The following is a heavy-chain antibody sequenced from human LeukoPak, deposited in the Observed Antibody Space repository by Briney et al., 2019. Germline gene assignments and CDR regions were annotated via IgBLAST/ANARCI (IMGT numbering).Heavy chain of an antibody. Sequence: ASVKVSCKASGYTFTVYYMHWVRQAPGQGLEWMGCINPNSGGAHYAQKFQGRVSMTRDTSISTIYMELSRLTSDDTAVYYCARQASGGWYYDYWGQGTPVTVSS. CDR1: GYTFTVYY. CDR2: INPNSGGA. J-gene: IGHJ4*02. D-gene: IGHD6-19*01. V-gene: IGHV1-2*02. CDR3: ARQASGGWYYDY.